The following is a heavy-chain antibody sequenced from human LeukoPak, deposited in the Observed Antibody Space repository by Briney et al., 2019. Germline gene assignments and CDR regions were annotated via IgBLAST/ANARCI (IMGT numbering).Heavy chain of an antibody. V-gene: IGHV3-23*01. CDR1: GFTFDDYA. Sequence: PGGSLRLSCAASGFTFDDYAMHWVRQAPGKGLEWVSGISGSGGSTYYADPVKGRFTISRDNSKNTLYLQMNSLRAEDTAVYYCAKSRDGYNSAADYWGQGTLVTVSS. J-gene: IGHJ4*02. CDR2: ISGSGGST. CDR3: AKSRDGYNSAADY. D-gene: IGHD5-24*01.